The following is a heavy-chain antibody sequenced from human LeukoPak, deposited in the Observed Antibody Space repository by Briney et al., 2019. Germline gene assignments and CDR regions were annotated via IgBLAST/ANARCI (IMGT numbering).Heavy chain of an antibody. D-gene: IGHD3-22*01. J-gene: IGHJ4*02. V-gene: IGHV1-69*06. CDR1: GGTFSSYA. CDR3: ARDISRITMIVVVINPGGY. CDR2: IIPIFGTA. Sequence: GASVKVSCKASGGTFSSYAISWVRQAPGQGLEWMGGIIPIFGTANYAQKFQGRVTITADKSTSTAYMELSSLRSEDTAVYYCARDISRITMIVVVINPGGYWGQGTLVTVSS.